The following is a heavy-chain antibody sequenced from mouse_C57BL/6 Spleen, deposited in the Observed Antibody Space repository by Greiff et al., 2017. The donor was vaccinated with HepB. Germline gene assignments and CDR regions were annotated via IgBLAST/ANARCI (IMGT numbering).Heavy chain of an antibody. D-gene: IGHD2-3*01. Sequence: VQLQQSGPELVKPGASVKISCTASGYTFTDYYMNWVKQSHGKSLEWIGDINPNNGGTSYNQKFKGKATLTVDKSSSTAYMELRSLTSEDSAVYYCARRWLLPLYFDVWGTGTTVTVSS. V-gene: IGHV1-26*01. J-gene: IGHJ1*03. CDR2: INPNNGGT. CDR1: GYTFTDYY. CDR3: ARRWLLPLYFDV.